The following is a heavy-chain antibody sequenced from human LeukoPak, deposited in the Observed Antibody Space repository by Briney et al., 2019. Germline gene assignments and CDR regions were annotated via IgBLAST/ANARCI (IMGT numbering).Heavy chain of an antibody. D-gene: IGHD4-17*01. J-gene: IGHJ4*02. CDR1: GFTFSSYS. CDR2: ISYDGSNK. Sequence: GGSLRLSCAASGFTFSSYSMNWVRQAPGKGLEWVAVISYDGSNKNHVDSVKGRFTISRDNSKNTLYLHMNSLRPEDTAVYYCAVGGYGDYDPVGDYWGQGTLVTVSS. CDR3: AVGGYGDYDPVGDY. V-gene: IGHV3-30*03.